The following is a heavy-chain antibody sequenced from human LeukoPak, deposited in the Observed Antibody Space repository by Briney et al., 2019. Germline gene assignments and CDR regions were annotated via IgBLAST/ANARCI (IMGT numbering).Heavy chain of an antibody. CDR1: GDSVPSNSAA. CDR2: TFYRSKWHS. J-gene: IGHJ4*02. D-gene: IGHD1-26*01. CDR3: ARIVGVDIDF. Sequence: SQTLSLTCAISGDSVPSNSAAWNWIRQSPSRGLEWLGRTFYRSKWHSDYAGSVKSRITIKSDTSKNQFSLQLDSVTPEDTGIYYCARIVGVDIDFWGQGTLVTVSS. V-gene: IGHV6-1*01.